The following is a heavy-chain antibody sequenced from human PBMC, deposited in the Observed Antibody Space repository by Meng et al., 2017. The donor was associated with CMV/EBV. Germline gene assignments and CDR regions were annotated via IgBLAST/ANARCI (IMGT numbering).Heavy chain of an antibody. D-gene: IGHD2-2*01. CDR3: AREGLARHCSSTSCPRDYYYGMDV. CDR1: GYTFTSYG. Sequence: ASVKVSCKASGYTFTSYGISWVRQAPGPGLEGMGWISAYNGNTNYAQKLQGRVTMTTDTSTSTAYMELRSLRSDDTAVYYCAREGLARHCSSTSCPRDYYYGMDVWGQGTTVTVSS. J-gene: IGHJ6*02. V-gene: IGHV1-18*04. CDR2: ISAYNGNT.